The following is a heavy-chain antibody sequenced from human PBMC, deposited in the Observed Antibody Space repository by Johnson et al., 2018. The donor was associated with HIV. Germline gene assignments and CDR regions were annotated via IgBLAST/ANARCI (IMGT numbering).Heavy chain of an antibody. V-gene: IGHV3-30*02. D-gene: IGHD3-16*02. CDR3: TTAIVIDAFDI. J-gene: IGHJ3*02. CDR2: IRYDGTNK. CDR1: GFTFNSYG. Sequence: QVQLVESGGGVVQPGGSLRLSCAASGFTFNSYGMHWVRQAPGKGLEWVAFIRYDGTNKYYVDSVKGRFTISRDDSKNTLYLQMNSLTTEDTAVYYCTTAIVIDAFDIWGQGTMVTVSS.